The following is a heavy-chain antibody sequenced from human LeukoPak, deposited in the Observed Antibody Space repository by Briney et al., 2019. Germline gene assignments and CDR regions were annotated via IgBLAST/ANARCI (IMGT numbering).Heavy chain of an antibody. CDR3: ARDLDYDYVWGSPLY. CDR2: INSDGINT. V-gene: IGHV3-74*01. CDR1: GFTFSNHW. D-gene: IGHD3-16*01. J-gene: IGHJ4*02. Sequence: GGSLRLSCAASGFTFSNHWMHWVRQAPGKGLVWVSRINSDGINTSYADSVKGRFTISRDNAKNTLYLQMNSLRAEDTAVYYCARDLDYDYVWGSPLYWGQGTLVTVSS.